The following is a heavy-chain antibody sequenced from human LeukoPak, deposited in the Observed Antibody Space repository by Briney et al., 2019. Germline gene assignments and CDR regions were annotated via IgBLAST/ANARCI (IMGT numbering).Heavy chain of an antibody. CDR2: ISGSGGST. CDR3: AKNHDYYGSGSYYPGY. D-gene: IGHD3-10*01. V-gene: IGHV3-23*01. CDR1: GFTFSSYA. J-gene: IGHJ4*02. Sequence: GGSLRLSCAASGFTFSSYAMSWVRQAPGKGLEWVSAISGSGGSTYYADSVKGRFTISRDNSKNTLYLQMNSLRAEDTAVYYCAKNHDYYGSGSYYPGYWGQGTLVTVSS.